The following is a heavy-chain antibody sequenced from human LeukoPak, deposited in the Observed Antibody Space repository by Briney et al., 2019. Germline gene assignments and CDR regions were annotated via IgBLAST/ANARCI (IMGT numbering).Heavy chain of an antibody. CDR2: INHSGST. CDR1: GGSFSGYY. D-gene: IGHD6-13*01. Sequence: PSETLSLTCAVYGGSFSGYYWGWIRQPPGKGLEWIGEINHSGSTNYNPSLKSRVTISVDTSKNQFSLKLSSVTAADTAVYYCARGALSGAAAGFFDYWGQGTLVTVSS. V-gene: IGHV4-34*01. CDR3: ARGALSGAAAGFFDY. J-gene: IGHJ4*02.